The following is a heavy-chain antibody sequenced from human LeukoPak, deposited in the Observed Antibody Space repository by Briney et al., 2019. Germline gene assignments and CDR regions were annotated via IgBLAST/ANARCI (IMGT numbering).Heavy chain of an antibody. Sequence: GGSLRLSCAASGFIFSNYWMIWVRQAPGKGLEWVANIKHGGSEKYYVDSVKGRFTISRDNARNSLYLQMNSLRAEDTAVYYCAREHSSGWYFDYWGQGTLVTVSS. CDR3: AREHSSGWYFDY. D-gene: IGHD6-19*01. J-gene: IGHJ4*02. CDR1: GFIFSNYW. CDR2: IKHGGSEK. V-gene: IGHV3-7*01.